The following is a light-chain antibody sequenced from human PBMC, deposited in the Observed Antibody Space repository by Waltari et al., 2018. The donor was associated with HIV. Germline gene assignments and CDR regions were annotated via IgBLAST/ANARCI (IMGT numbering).Light chain of an antibody. V-gene: IGLV2-14*01. Sequence: QSALTQPASVSGSPGQSITISCTGASSAVGRYHYVSWYQQYPGKAPKLIIYEVSSRPSGVSNRFSASKSGNTASLTISGLLAEDEADYYCCSYTSSDSYVFGTGTKVTVL. CDR3: CSYTSSDSYV. CDR1: SSAVGRYHY. J-gene: IGLJ1*01. CDR2: EVS.